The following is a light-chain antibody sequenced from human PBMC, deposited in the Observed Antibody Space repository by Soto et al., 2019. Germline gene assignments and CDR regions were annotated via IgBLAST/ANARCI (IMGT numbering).Light chain of an antibody. V-gene: IGKV3-11*01. CDR2: DAS. CDR1: QSVSSY. Sequence: EIVLTQSPATLSLSPGERAALSCRASQSVSSYLAWYQQKPVQTPSLLIYDASKRATGIPARFSATGSGTDITLTISTLEPEDFAVYFCQQRSNSPSTFGGGPKVEI. CDR3: QQRSNSPST. J-gene: IGKJ4*01.